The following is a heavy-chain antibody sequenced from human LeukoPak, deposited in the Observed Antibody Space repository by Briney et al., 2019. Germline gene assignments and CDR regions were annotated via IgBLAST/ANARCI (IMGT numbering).Heavy chain of an antibody. CDR2: IWYDGSNK. D-gene: IGHD1-14*01. Sequence: GGSLRLSCAASGFTFSSYGMHWVRQAPGKGLEWVAVIWYDGSNKYYADSVKGRFTISRDNSKNTLYLQMNSLRAEDTAVYYCARDSEEVAAFDYWGQGTLVTVSS. J-gene: IGHJ4*02. CDR1: GFTFSSYG. V-gene: IGHV3-33*08. CDR3: ARDSEEVAAFDY.